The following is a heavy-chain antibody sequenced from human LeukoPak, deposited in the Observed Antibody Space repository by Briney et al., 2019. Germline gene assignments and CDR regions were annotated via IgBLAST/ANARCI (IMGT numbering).Heavy chain of an antibody. J-gene: IGHJ4*02. D-gene: IGHD2-2*01. V-gene: IGHV4-31*03. Sequence: SQTLSLTCTVSGGSISSGGYYWSWIRQHPGKGLEWIGYIYYSGSTYYNPSLKSRVTISVDTSKNQFSLKLSSVTAADTAVYYCARVVGKGVVPAATKYYFDYWGQGTLVSVSS. CDR1: GGSISSGGYY. CDR2: IYYSGST. CDR3: ARVVGKGVVPAATKYYFDY.